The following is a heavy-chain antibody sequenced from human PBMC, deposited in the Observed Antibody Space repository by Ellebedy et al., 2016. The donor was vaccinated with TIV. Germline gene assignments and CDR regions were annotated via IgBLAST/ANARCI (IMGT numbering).Heavy chain of an antibody. V-gene: IGHV3-30*03. Sequence: GGSLRLSXAASGFRFSSFGMYWLRQAPGKGLEWVAVISYDESHEYYAESVKGRFTISRDNSRNTVSLQMNSLRTEDTAIYYCAGGELLSLFDYWGKGTQVTVSS. CDR2: ISYDESHE. CDR3: AGGELLSLFDY. CDR1: GFRFSSFG. J-gene: IGHJ4*02. D-gene: IGHD3-10*01.